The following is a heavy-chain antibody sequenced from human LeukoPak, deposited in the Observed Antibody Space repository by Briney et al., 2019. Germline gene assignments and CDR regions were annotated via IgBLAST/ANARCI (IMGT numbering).Heavy chain of an antibody. Sequence: SETLSLSCTVSGGSITHYYWSWIRQPPGKGLEWIGYVYSSGSTNYNPSLKSRVTMSVDTSKKQFSLKLNSVTATDTAVYYCARSPSALYTSGWYYFDYWGQGSLVTVSS. CDR2: VYSSGST. CDR1: GGSITHYY. V-gene: IGHV4-59*01. D-gene: IGHD6-19*01. CDR3: ARSPSALYTSGWYYFDY. J-gene: IGHJ4*02.